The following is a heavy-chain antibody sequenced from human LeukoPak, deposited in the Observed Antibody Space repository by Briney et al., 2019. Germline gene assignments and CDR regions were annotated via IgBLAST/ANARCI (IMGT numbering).Heavy chain of an antibody. CDR3: ATDTSDNNDGFDI. J-gene: IGHJ3*02. CDR2: FDPEDGET. Sequence: ASVKVSCKVSGYTLTQLSMHWVRQAPGQGLEWMGGFDPEDGETIHAQTFQGRVTMTEDTSTDTAFMELTSLGSEDSAVYYCATDTSDNNDGFDIWGQGTMVTVSS. CDR1: GYTLTQLS. V-gene: IGHV1-24*01. D-gene: IGHD2/OR15-2a*01.